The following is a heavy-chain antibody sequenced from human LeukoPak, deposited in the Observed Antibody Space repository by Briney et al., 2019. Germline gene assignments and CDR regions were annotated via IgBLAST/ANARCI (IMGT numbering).Heavy chain of an antibody. CDR1: GIIFSNYA. CDR3: ARGRQGAKTRYFDL. D-gene: IGHD1-26*01. Sequence: GGSLRLSCAASGIIFSNYAMHWVRQGPGKGLECISTISSDGGSTYYANSVKGRFTISRDNSKNTLYLQMGSQRAEDMAVYYCARGRQGAKTRYFDLWGRGTRVTVSS. CDR2: ISSDGGST. J-gene: IGHJ2*01. V-gene: IGHV3-64*01.